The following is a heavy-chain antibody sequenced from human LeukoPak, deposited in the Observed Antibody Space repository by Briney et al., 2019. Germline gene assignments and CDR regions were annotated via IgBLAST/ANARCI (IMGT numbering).Heavy chain of an antibody. V-gene: IGHV1-2*02. CDR3: ARNRGLWSGYLSFDY. J-gene: IGHJ4*02. CDR2: IDPNSGAT. Sequence: GASVKVSCKASGYTFTDYYIHWVRQAPGQGLEWMAWIDPNSGATNYAQKFQGRVTMTRDTSISTAYMELSRLRSDDTAVYYCARNRGLWSGYLSFDYWGQGTLVTVSS. CDR1: GYTFTDYY. D-gene: IGHD3-3*01.